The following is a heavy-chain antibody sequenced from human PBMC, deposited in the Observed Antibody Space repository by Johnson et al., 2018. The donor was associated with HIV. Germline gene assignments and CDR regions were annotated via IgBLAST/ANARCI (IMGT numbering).Heavy chain of an antibody. J-gene: IGHJ3*02. CDR2: ISSSGSTI. Sequence: VQLVESGGGLVNPGGSLRLSCAASGFTFSDYYMSWIRQAPGKGLEWASYISSSGSTIYSADSVTGRFTTSRDNAKNSLYLQMNSLRAEDTAVYYCARAEKDIWYYDILTGYPNAFDIWGQGTMVTVSS. D-gene: IGHD3-9*01. V-gene: IGHV3-11*04. CDR1: GFTFSDYY. CDR3: ARAEKDIWYYDILTGYPNAFDI.